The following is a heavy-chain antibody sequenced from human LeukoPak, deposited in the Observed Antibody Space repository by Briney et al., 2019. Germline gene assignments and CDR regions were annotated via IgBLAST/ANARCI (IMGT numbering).Heavy chain of an antibody. D-gene: IGHD3-10*01. CDR3: ARALNTLPYGSGSHFDY. CDR2: IKQDGSEK. V-gene: IGHV3-7*01. CDR1: GFTFSSYW. J-gene: IGHJ4*02. Sequence: GGSLRLSCAASGFTFSSYWMSWVRQAPGKGLEWVANIKQDGSEKYYADSVKGRFTISRDNSKNTLYLQMNSLRAEDTAVYYCARALNTLPYGSGSHFDYWGQGTLVTVSS.